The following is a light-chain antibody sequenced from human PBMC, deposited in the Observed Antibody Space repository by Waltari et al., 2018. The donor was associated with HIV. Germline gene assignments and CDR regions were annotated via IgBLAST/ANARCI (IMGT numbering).Light chain of an antibody. Sequence: QTVVTQEPSFSVSPGGTVTLTCGLNSGSVSTRHYPSWYQQTPGQSPRTLIYSTNTRSSGVPDRFSGSILGNKAALTITGAQADDESDYYCVLYVGSGIWVFGGGTKLTVL. J-gene: IGLJ3*02. CDR2: STN. CDR3: VLYVGSGIWV. CDR1: SGSVSTRHY. V-gene: IGLV8-61*01.